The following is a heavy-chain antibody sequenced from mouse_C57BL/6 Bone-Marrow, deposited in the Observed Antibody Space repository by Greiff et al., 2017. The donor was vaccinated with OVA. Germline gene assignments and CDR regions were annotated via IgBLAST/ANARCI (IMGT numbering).Heavy chain of an antibody. CDR2: IDPSDSET. V-gene: IGHV1-52*01. CDR3: ARPLLLRTTYFDV. J-gene: IGHJ1*03. D-gene: IGHD1-1*01. CDR1: GYTFTSYW. Sequence: VQLQQPGAELVRPGSSVKLSCKASGYTFTSYWMHWVKQRPIQGLEWIGNIDPSDSETHYNQKFKDKATLTVDKSSSTAYMQLSSLTSEDSAVYYCARPLLLRTTYFDVWGTGTTVTVSS.